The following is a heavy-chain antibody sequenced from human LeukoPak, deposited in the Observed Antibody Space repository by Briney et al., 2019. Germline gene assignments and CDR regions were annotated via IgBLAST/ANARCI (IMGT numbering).Heavy chain of an antibody. D-gene: IGHD3-10*01. CDR1: GFTFSDYY. Sequence: GESLRLSCAASGFTFSDYYMSWIRQAPGKGLEWVSYISSSGSTIYYADSVKGRFTISRDNAKNSLYLQMNSLRAADTAVYYCARGVKLLWFGESSEYYFDYWGQGTLVTVSS. CDR3: ARGVKLLWFGESSEYYFDY. J-gene: IGHJ4*02. CDR2: ISSSGSTI. V-gene: IGHV3-11*01.